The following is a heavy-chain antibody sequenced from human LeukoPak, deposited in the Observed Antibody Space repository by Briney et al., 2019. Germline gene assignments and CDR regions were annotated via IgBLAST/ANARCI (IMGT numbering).Heavy chain of an antibody. D-gene: IGHD2-21*02. CDR2: ISHFGST. V-gene: IGHV4-34*01. CDR3: ARRKGDRDRFPYYYYMDV. CDR1: GFTFSSYE. J-gene: IGHJ6*03. Sequence: PGGSLRLSCAASGFTFSSYEMNWVRQPPGKGLEWIGEISHFGSTKYIPSLESRVSLSLDTSKNQFSLELSSVTAADTAIYYCARRKGDRDRFPYYYYMDVWGKGTTVTISS.